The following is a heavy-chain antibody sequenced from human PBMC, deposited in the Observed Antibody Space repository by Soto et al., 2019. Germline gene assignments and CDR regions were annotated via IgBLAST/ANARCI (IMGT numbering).Heavy chain of an antibody. CDR3: ARDKRDLRFLEWSYYFDY. CDR1: GFTFSSSA. Sequence: QVQLVESGGGVVQPGRSLRLSCAASGFTFSSSAMHWVRQAPGKGLEWVAVISYDGSNKYYADSVKGRFTISRDNSKNTLYLQMNSLRAEDTAVYYCARDKRDLRFLEWSYYFDYWGQVTLVTVSS. V-gene: IGHV3-30-3*01. D-gene: IGHD3-3*01. J-gene: IGHJ4*02. CDR2: ISYDGSNK.